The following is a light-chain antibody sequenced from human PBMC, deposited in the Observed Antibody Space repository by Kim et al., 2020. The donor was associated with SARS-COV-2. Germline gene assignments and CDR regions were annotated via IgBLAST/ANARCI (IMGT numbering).Light chain of an antibody. Sequence: DIQMTQSPSSLSASVGDRVTITCRASQNINNYLNWYQQKPGKAPRLLISGSSSLQSGVPSRFSGSGSGTDFTLTITSLQPEDIGNYFCQQSYSTPALSFGVGTKVDIK. CDR2: GSS. J-gene: IGKJ4*01. V-gene: IGKV1-39*01. CDR1: QNINNY. CDR3: QQSYSTPALS.